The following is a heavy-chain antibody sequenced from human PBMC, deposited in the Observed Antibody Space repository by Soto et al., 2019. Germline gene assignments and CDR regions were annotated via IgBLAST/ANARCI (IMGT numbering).Heavy chain of an antibody. V-gene: IGHV3-13*01. Sequence: GGSLRLSCAASGFTFSSYDMHWVRQATGKGLEWVSAIGTAGDTYYPGYVKGRFTISRENAKNSLYLQMNSLIAGDTAVYYCARGGRGYYYYYYMDVWGKGTPVTVSS. CDR1: GFTFSSYD. D-gene: IGHD1-26*01. CDR3: ARGGRGYYYYYYMDV. J-gene: IGHJ6*03. CDR2: IGTAGDT.